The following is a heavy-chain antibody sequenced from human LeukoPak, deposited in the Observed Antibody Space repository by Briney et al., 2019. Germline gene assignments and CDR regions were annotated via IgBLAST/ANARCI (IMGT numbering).Heavy chain of an antibody. CDR3: ARDDDYLSLRYYYGMDV. CDR2: ISSSGSTI. J-gene: IGHJ6*02. V-gene: IGHV3-11*01. Sequence: PGGSLRLSCAASGFTFSDYYVSWIRQAPGKGLEWVSYISSSGSTIYYADSVKGRFTISRDNAKNSLYLQMNSLRAEDTAVYYCARDDDYLSLRYYYGMDVRGQGTTVTVSS. D-gene: IGHD4-11*01. CDR1: GFTFSDYY.